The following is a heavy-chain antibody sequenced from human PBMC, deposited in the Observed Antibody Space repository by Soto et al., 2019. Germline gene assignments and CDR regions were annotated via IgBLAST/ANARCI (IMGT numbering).Heavy chain of an antibody. V-gene: IGHV1-2*04. CDR3: ARVGGEYCTSGVCLEDAFDI. CDR1: GYTFTCYY. J-gene: IGHJ3*02. Sequence: ASVKVSCKASGYTFTCYYMYWVRQAPGQGLEWMGWINPNSGGTNYAQKFQGWVTMTRDTSISTAYMELSRLRSDDTAVYYCARVGGEYCTSGVCLEDAFDIWGQGTMVTVSS. CDR2: INPNSGGT. D-gene: IGHD2-8*01.